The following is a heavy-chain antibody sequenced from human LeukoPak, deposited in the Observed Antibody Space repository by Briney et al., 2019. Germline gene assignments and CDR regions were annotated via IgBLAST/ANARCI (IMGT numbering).Heavy chain of an antibody. CDR3: ARGRSYDYVWGSYRSYYYMDV. D-gene: IGHD3-16*02. J-gene: IGHJ6*03. V-gene: IGHV4-39*07. Sequence: SETLSLTCTVSGGSINNNIHYWGWIRQPPGKGLEWIGTIFYSGQTYYNPSLKSRVTISVDTSKNQFSLKLRSVTAADTAVYYCARGRSYDYVWGSYRSYYYMDVWGKGTTVTVSS. CDR1: GGSINNNIHY. CDR2: IFYSGQT.